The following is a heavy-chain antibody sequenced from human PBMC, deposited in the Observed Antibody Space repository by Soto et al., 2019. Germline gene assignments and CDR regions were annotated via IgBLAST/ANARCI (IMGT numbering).Heavy chain of an antibody. CDR2: ISYDGSNK. CDR3: AKDLGESDYDILTGYYHPVFDY. D-gene: IGHD3-9*01. CDR1: GFTFSSYG. J-gene: IGHJ4*02. V-gene: IGHV3-30*18. Sequence: GGSLRLSCAASGFTFSSYGMHWVRQAPGKGLEWVAVISYDGSNKYYADSVKGRFTISRDNSKNTLYLQMNSLRAEDTAVYYCAKDLGESDYDILTGYYHPVFDYWGQGTLVTVSS.